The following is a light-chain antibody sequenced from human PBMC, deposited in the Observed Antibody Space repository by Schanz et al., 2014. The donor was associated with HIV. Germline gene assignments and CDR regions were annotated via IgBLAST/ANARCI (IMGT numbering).Light chain of an antibody. Sequence: DIQMTQSPSTLSASVGDTVTITCRASQSISTWLAWYQQKPGKAPKLLIYKASNLERGVPSRFSGSGSETEFTLTISSLQPDDFATYYCQQYYSSSWTFGQGTKVEI. CDR3: QQYYSSSWT. J-gene: IGKJ1*01. CDR1: QSISTW. CDR2: KAS. V-gene: IGKV1-5*03.